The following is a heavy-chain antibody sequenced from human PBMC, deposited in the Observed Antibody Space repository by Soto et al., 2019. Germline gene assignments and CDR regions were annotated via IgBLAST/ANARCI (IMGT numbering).Heavy chain of an antibody. CDR1: GFSFSKAW. CDR2: IRSRSGTT. J-gene: IGHJ4*02. V-gene: IGHV3-15*07. Sequence: EVQLVESGGGLVKPGGSLRLSCAASGFSFSKAWMNWVRQAPGKGLEWVGRIRSRSGTTDYAAPVKGRFTISRDDSKYILYLQMNSLKVEDTAVYFCTTSGNPNIVDHWGQGTLVIVSS. CDR3: TTSGNPNIVDH.